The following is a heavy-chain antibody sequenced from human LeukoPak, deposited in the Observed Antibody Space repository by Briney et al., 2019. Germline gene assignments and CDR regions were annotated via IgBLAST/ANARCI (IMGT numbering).Heavy chain of an antibody. D-gene: IGHD3-10*01. CDR1: GFTFDDYA. V-gene: IGHV3-43D*03. CDR3: AKDGVWIGEKKANMDV. Sequence: GGSLRLSCAASGFTFDDYAMHWVRQAPGKGLEWVSLISWDGGSTYYTDSVKGRFTISRDNTKNSLYLQMNSLRAEDTAVYYCAKDGVWIGEKKANMDVWGKGTTV. J-gene: IGHJ6*03. CDR2: ISWDGGST.